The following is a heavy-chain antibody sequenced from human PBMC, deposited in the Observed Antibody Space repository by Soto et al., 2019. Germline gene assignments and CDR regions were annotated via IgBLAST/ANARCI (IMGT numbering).Heavy chain of an antibody. Sequence: QIQLVQSGAEVKKPGASLKVSCKPSGYTFINYGIIWVRQVPGQGLEWMGWISPYDGHTHYAQKLQGRVTMTTDSSTTTAYMELRSLRSDDTAIYYCARGLISGHSYGPGDHWGQGTRVTVSS. V-gene: IGHV1-18*01. D-gene: IGHD5-18*01. J-gene: IGHJ4*02. CDR1: GYTFINYG. CDR2: ISPYDGHT. CDR3: ARGLISGHSYGPGDH.